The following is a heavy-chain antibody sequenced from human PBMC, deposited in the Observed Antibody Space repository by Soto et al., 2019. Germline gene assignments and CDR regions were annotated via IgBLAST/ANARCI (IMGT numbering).Heavy chain of an antibody. CDR3: ARSLGIGYYGSGSYSYYCLDV. CDR2: INSDRSST. J-gene: IGHJ6*02. CDR1: GFTFSNYW. V-gene: IGHV3-74*03. Sequence: EVQLVESGGALVQPGGSLRLSCAASGFTFSNYWIHWGLQVPGKGLVWVARINSDRSSTTYADSVSGRFTISRDKAKNIVYLQLNSLRLGDTAVFYCARSLGIGYYGSGSYSYYCLDVWGQGTTVTVSS. D-gene: IGHD3-10*01.